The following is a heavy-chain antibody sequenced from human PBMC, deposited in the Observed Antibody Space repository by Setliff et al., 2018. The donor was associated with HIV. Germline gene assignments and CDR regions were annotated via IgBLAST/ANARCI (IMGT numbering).Heavy chain of an antibody. D-gene: IGHD3-10*01. J-gene: IGHJ4*02. V-gene: IGHV3-15*01. CDR1: GFTFRDAW. CDR3: AADLPSRGGGEFDY. Sequence: GESLKISCAASGFTFRDAWMSWVRQAPGKGLEWIGLIKNTGATQFAAPGKDRFTISRDVSKTTVYLQMSSLKTEDTALYFCAADLPSRGGGEFDYWGQGTQVTVSS. CDR2: IKNTGAT.